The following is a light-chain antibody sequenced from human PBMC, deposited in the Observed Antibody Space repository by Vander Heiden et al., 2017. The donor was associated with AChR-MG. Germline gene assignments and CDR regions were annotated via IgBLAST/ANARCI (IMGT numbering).Light chain of an antibody. Sequence: DLAMTQLPLSLPVIHGAPAFISCRSSQVLLHSNGYNCLDWYLQKPGQSPQLLIYLVSSRASGVPDRFSGSGSGTDFTLKISRVEAEDVGVYYCRQELQTLWTFGQGTKVEIK. J-gene: IGKJ1*01. CDR2: LVS. V-gene: IGKV2-28*01. CDR1: QVLLHSNGYNC. CDR3: RQELQTLWT.